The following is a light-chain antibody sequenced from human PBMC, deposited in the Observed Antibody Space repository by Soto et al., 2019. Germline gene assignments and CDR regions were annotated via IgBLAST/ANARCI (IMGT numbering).Light chain of an antibody. Sequence: QSVLAQPPSASGTPGQRVPISCSGSTSNVGSNLASWYQQLPGSAPKLLIYNDYERPSGVPDRFSGSKSGTSASLGISGLRSEDEADYFCAVWDDSLSGVVFGGGTKLTVL. J-gene: IGLJ2*01. CDR1: TSNVGSNL. CDR2: NDY. V-gene: IGLV1-47*02. CDR3: AVWDDSLSGVV.